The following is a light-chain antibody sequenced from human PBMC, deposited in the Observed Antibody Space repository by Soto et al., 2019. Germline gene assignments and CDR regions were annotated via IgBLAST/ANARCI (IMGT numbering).Light chain of an antibody. CDR3: QQSYSTPG. J-gene: IGKJ4*01. Sequence: DIQMTQSPSSLSASVGDRVTITCRASQSISSYLNWYQQKPGKAPNLLFYAASSLQSGVPSRFSGSGSGTDFTLTISSLQPEDFATYYCQQSYSTPGFGGGTKVEIK. CDR2: AAS. V-gene: IGKV1-39*01. CDR1: QSISSY.